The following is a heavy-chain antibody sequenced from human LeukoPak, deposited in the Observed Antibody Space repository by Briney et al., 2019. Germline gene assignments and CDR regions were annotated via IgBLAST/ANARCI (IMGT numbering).Heavy chain of an antibody. J-gene: IGHJ5*02. CDR3: ARDFRQLNDP. CDR2: ISSSSSTI. V-gene: IGHV3-48*01. CDR1: GFTFSSYS. Sequence: GGSLRLSCAASGFTFSSYSMNWVRQAPGKGLEWVSYISSSSSTIYYADSVKGRFTISRDNAKNSLYLRMNSLRAEDTAVYYCARDFRQLNDPWGQGTLVTVSS. D-gene: IGHD6-13*01.